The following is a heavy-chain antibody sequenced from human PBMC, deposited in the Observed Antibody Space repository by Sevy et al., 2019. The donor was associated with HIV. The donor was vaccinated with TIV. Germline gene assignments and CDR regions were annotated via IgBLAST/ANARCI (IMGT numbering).Heavy chain of an antibody. J-gene: IGHJ4*02. CDR2: MKTSGST. D-gene: IGHD3-22*01. V-gene: IGHV4-61*02. Sequence: SETLSLTCTVSGDSVSNTNYSWSWIRQPAGKGLEWIGRMKTSGSTNYNPSLKSRVTISVDTSKNQFSLKLSSVTAADTAVYYCARCDYYDSRGFSSFDYWGQGTLVTVSS. CDR3: ARCDYYDSRGFSSFDY. CDR1: GDSVSNTNYS.